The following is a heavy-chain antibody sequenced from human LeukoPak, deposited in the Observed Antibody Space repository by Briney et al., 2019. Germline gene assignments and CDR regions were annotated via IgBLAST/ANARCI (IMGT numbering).Heavy chain of an antibody. V-gene: IGHV3-64D*06. Sequence: DSEKGRFTISRDNPKNTLYLQMSSLRAEDTAVYYCVGIAFDYWGRGTLVTVSS. CDR3: VGIAFDY. D-gene: IGHD6-13*01. J-gene: IGHJ4*02.